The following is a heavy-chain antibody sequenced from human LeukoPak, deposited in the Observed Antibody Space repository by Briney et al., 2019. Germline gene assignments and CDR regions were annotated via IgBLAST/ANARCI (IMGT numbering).Heavy chain of an antibody. CDR2: IYHTGST. D-gene: IGHD3-10*01. Sequence: SETLSLTCDVSGGSISSGLYSWSWIRQPLGKGLEWIGYIYHTGSTYYNPSLKSRVTISVDTSKNQFSLKLSSVTAADTAVYYCARAVVWFGEAYYFDYWGQGTLVTVSS. CDR3: ARAVVWFGEAYYFDY. J-gene: IGHJ4*02. V-gene: IGHV4-30-2*05. CDR1: GGSISSGLYS.